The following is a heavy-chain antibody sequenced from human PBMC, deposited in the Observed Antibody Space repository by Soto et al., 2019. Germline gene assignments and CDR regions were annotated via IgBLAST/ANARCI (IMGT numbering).Heavy chain of an antibody. J-gene: IGHJ4*02. Sequence: PGGSLRLSCAASGFTFSSCAMGWVRQAPGKGLEWVSRINSAGTTTTYADSMKGRFTISRDNAKNTLYLQMNSLRAEDTAVYYCARGDTAMVIDYWGQGTQVTVSS. CDR3: ARGDTAMVIDY. D-gene: IGHD5-18*01. CDR2: INSAGTTT. V-gene: IGHV3-74*01. CDR1: GFTFSSCA.